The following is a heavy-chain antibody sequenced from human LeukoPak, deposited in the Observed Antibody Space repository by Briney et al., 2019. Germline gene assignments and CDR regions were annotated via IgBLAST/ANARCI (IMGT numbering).Heavy chain of an antibody. CDR2: IAVTPDGPAT. CDR1: GFTFNLAW. Sequence: GGSLRLSCAASGFTFNLAWMSWVRQTPGKGLQWVARIAVTPDGPATDYATPVGGRFTISRDDSRNMVYLQMSSLRTDDTAVYYCVWSSTWDKRFYLDQWGQGTLVTASS. V-gene: IGHV3-15*04. J-gene: IGHJ4*02. CDR3: VWSSTWDKRFYLDQ. D-gene: IGHD6-6*01.